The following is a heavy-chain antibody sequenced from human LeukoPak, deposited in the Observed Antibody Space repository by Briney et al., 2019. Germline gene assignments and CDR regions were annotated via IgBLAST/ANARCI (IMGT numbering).Heavy chain of an antibody. D-gene: IGHD3-10*01. V-gene: IGHV4-59*12. CDR1: GDSISIYY. Sequence: SETLSLTCSVSGDSISIYYWSWIRQPPGKGLEWIGYIYNSGSTNYNPSLKSRVTISVDTSKNQFSLKLSSVTAADTAVYHCARKYYCGSGFDPWGQGTLVTVSS. CDR3: ARKYYCGSGFDP. CDR2: IYNSGST. J-gene: IGHJ5*02.